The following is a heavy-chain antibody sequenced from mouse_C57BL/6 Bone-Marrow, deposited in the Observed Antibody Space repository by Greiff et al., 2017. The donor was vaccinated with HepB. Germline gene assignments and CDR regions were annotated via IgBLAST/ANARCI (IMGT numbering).Heavy chain of an antibody. CDR1: GFSFNTYA. J-gene: IGHJ2*01. CDR3: VRHGDGYDEGYYFDY. D-gene: IGHD2-2*01. V-gene: IGHV10-1*01. Sequence: EVKVVESGGGLVQPKGSLKLSCAASGFSFNTYAMNWVRQAPGKGLEWVARIRSKSNNYATYYADSVKDRFTISRDDSESMLYLQMNNLKTEDTAMYYCVRHGDGYDEGYYFDYWGQGTTLTVSS. CDR2: IRSKSNNYAT.